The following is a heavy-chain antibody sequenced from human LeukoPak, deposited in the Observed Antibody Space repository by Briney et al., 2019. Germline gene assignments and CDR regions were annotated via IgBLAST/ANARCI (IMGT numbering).Heavy chain of an antibody. Sequence: SQTLSLTCAISGDSVSSNSAAWNWIRQSPSRGLEWLGRTYYRSKWYNDYAVSVKSRITINPDTSKNQFSLQLNSVTPEDTAVYYCARDREYCSGGSCYSISINYYGMDVWGQGTTVTVSS. CDR2: TYYRSKWYN. V-gene: IGHV6-1*01. CDR3: ARDREYCSGGSCYSISINYYGMDV. J-gene: IGHJ6*02. D-gene: IGHD2-15*01. CDR1: GDSVSSNSAA.